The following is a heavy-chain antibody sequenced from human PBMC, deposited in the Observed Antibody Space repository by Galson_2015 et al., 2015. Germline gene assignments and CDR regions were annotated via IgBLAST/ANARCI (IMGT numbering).Heavy chain of an antibody. D-gene: IGHD6-19*01. V-gene: IGHV3-23*01. J-gene: IGHJ4*02. Sequence: SLRLSCAASGFTFSSYAMSWVRQAPGKGLECVSVISESGDNTYYAASVKGRFTISRDNSKNTLYLQMNSLRAEDTAVYYCAKGGIAVADYFDYWGQGTLVTVSS. CDR3: AKGGIAVADYFDY. CDR1: GFTFSSYA. CDR2: ISESGDNT.